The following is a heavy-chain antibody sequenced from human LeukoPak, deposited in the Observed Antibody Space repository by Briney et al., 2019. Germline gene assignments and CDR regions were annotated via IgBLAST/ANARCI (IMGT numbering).Heavy chain of an antibody. V-gene: IGHV1-2*04. CDR1: GYTFTGYY. J-gene: IGHJ5*02. CDR3: ARGAGDLWGEDWFDP. CDR2: INPNSGGT. D-gene: IGHD3-16*01. Sequence: ASVKVSCKASGYTFTGYYMHWVRQAPGQGLEWMGWINPNSGGTNYAQKFQGWVTMTRDTSISTAYMELSRLRSDDTAVYYCARGAGDLWGEDWFDPWGQGTLVTVSS.